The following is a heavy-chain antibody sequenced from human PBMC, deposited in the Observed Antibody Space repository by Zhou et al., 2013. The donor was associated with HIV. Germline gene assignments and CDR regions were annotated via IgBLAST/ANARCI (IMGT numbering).Heavy chain of an antibody. CDR1: GGTFSSYA. Sequence: QVQLVQSGAEVKKPGSSVKVSCKASGGTFSSYAISWVRQAPGQGLEWMGGIIPIFGTANYAQKFQGRVTITTDESTSTAYMELSSLRSEDTAVYYCARDGIAAAGTRSRGDWFDPWGQGTLVTVSS. D-gene: IGHD6-13*01. CDR2: IIPIFGTA. CDR3: ARDGIAAAGTRSRGDWFDP. V-gene: IGHV1-69*05. J-gene: IGHJ5*02.